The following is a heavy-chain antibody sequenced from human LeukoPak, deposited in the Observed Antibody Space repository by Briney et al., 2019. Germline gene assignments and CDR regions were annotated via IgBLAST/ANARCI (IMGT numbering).Heavy chain of an antibody. Sequence: GRSLRLSCAASGFTFSSYGMHWVRQAPGKGLEWVAVISYDGSKKYYADSVKGLFTISRDNSKNTLYLQMNSLRAEDTAVYYCAKGGNYDISPRVDYWGQGTLVTVSS. CDR3: AKGGNYDISPRVDY. J-gene: IGHJ4*02. CDR2: ISYDGSKK. CDR1: GFTFSSYG. V-gene: IGHV3-30*18. D-gene: IGHD3-9*01.